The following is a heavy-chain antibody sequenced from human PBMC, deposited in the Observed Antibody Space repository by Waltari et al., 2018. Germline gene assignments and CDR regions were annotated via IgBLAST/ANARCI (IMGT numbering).Heavy chain of an antibody. CDR3: ARVGIAARPGDY. V-gene: IGHV1-69*04. J-gene: IGHJ4*02. D-gene: IGHD6-6*01. CDR2: IIPILGIA. Sequence: QVQLVQSGAKVKKPGSSVTVAGNASGGHFSCYALSWLRQAPGQGLEWMGGIIPILGIANYAQKFQGRVTITADESTSTAYMELSSLRSEDTAVYYCARVGIAARPGDYWGQGTLVTVSS. CDR1: GGHFSCYA.